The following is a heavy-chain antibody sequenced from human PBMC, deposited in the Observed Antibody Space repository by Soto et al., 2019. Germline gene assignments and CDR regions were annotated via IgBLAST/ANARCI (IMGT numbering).Heavy chain of an antibody. J-gene: IGHJ6*02. CDR1: GFPFSIYS. D-gene: IGHD3-3*01. CDR3: ARDIAEGKEWLFYGRVYYYYYGMDI. V-gene: IGHV3-48*02. Sequence: PGGSLSLSCAASGFPFSIYSMTLVRPAPGKGLEWVSYISSSSSTIYYADSVKGRFTISRDNAKNSLYLQMNSLRDEDTAVYYCARDIAEGKEWLFYGRVYYYYYGMDIWGQGTTVTVSS. CDR2: ISSSSSTI.